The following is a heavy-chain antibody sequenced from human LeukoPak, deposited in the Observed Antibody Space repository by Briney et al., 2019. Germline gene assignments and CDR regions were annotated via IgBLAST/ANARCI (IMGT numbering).Heavy chain of an antibody. CDR3: ARAHYDILTGYYYYYMDV. CDR1: GFTFSSYS. V-gene: IGHV3-48*04. D-gene: IGHD3-9*01. J-gene: IGHJ6*03. CDR2: ISSSGSTI. Sequence: PGGSLRLSCAASGFTFSSYSMNWVRRAPGKGLEWVSYISSSGSTIYYADSVKGRFTISRDNARNSLYLQMNSLRAEDTAVYYCARAHYDILTGYYYYYMDVWGKGTTVTISS.